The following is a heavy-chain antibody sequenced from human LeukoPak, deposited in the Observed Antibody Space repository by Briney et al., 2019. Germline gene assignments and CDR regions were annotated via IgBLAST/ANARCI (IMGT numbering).Heavy chain of an antibody. CDR3: AREGLDIVVVPAAIEVWFDP. V-gene: IGHV1-2*02. Sequence: ASVKVSCKASGYTFTGYYMHWVRQAPGQGLEWMGWINPNSGGTNYAQKFQGRVTMTRDTSISTAYMELSRLRSDDTAVYYCAREGLDIVVVPAAIEVWFDPWGQGTLVTVSS. CDR2: INPNSGGT. CDR1: GYTFTGYY. D-gene: IGHD2-2*02. J-gene: IGHJ5*02.